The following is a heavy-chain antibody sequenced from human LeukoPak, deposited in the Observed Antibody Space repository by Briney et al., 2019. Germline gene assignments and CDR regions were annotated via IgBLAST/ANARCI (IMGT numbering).Heavy chain of an antibody. CDR2: IYYSGST. CDR1: GGSFSGYY. V-gene: IGHV4-34*01. CDR3: SVYDFWSGYYRSFDY. Sequence: SETLSLTCAVYGGSFSGYYWSWIRQPPGKGLEWIGSIYYSGSTYYNPSLKSRVTISVDTSKNQFSLKLSSVTAADTAVYYCSVYDFWSGYYRSFDYWGQGTLVTVSS. J-gene: IGHJ4*02. D-gene: IGHD3-3*01.